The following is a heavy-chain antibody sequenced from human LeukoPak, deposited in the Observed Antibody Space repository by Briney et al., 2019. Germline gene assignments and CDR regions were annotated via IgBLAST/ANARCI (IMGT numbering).Heavy chain of an antibody. CDR3: ARDTLSDAFDI. CDR1: GFTFSSYS. D-gene: IGHD2/OR15-2a*01. CDR2: ISSSSSYI. V-gene: IGHV3-21*01. J-gene: IGHJ3*02. Sequence: GGSLRLSCAASGFTFSSYSMNWVRQAPGKGLEWVSSISSSSSYIYYADSVKGRFTISRDNAKNSLYLQMNSLRAEDAAVYYCARDTLSDAFDIWGQGTMVTVSS.